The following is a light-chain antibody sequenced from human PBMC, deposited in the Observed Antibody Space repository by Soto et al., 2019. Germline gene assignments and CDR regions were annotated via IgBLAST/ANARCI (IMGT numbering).Light chain of an antibody. J-gene: IGKJ5*01. CDR1: QTVSTN. V-gene: IGKV3-11*01. CDR2: DAS. Sequence: EIVMTQSPATLSVSPGERATLSCRASQTVSTNLAWYQQIRGQAPRLLIYDASNRATGIPARFSGSGSGTDFTLTISSLEPEDFAVYYCQQRSNWPPSITFGQGTRLENK. CDR3: QQRSNWPPSIT.